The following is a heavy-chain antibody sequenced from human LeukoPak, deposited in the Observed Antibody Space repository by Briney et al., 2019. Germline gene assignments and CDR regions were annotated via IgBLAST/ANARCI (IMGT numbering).Heavy chain of an antibody. V-gene: IGHV4-61*03. CDR1: GGSISSGSYY. CDR2: IFYSGST. CDR3: ASAWRDGYTPTVLFDY. D-gene: IGHD5-24*01. J-gene: IGHJ4*02. Sequence: PSETLSLTCTVSGGSISSGSYYWSWIRQPPGKGLEWIGYIFYSGSTNYNPSLRSRVTISVDTSKNHFSLKLSSVTAADTAVYYCASAWRDGYTPTVLFDYWGQGTLVTVSS.